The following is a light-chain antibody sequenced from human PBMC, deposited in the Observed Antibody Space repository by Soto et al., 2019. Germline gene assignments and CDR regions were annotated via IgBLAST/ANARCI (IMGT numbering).Light chain of an antibody. CDR3: VIYMGSHIYV. CDR2: NTD. CDR1: SDSVTSSHY. Sequence: QTVVTQEPSFSVPPGGTVTLTCGLTSDSVTSSHYASWYRQTPGQTPRTLIYNTDTRSYGVPGRFSGSTLGGKAALTITGAQAANEGDYYWVIYMGSHIYVFGGGTKVTVL. V-gene: IGLV8-61*01. J-gene: IGLJ2*01.